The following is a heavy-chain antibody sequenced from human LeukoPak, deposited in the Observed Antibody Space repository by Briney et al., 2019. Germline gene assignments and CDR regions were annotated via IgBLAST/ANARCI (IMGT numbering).Heavy chain of an antibody. D-gene: IGHD3-10*01. CDR2: IYYSGST. V-gene: IGHV4-39*01. Sequence: SETLSLTCTVSGGSISSSSYYWGWIRQPPGKGLEWIGSIYYSGSTYYNPSLKSRVTISVDTSKNQFSLKLSSVTAADTAVYYCAVGDYYGSGTFDYWVQGTLVTVSS. J-gene: IGHJ4*02. CDR3: AVGDYYGSGTFDY. CDR1: GGSISSSSYY.